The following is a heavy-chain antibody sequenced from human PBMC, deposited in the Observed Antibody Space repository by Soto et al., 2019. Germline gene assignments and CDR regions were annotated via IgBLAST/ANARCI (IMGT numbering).Heavy chain of an antibody. D-gene: IGHD3-3*01. J-gene: IGHJ6*02. CDR2: INPNSGGT. V-gene: IGHV1-2*04. CDR1: GYTFPGYY. CDR3: ARSAYYDFTGNNTTSGMDV. Sequence: ASVKVSCKASGYTFPGYYVHWVRQAPGQGLEWRGWINPNSGGTNYAQKFQGWVTMTRDTSISTAYMELSRLRSDDTAVYYCARSAYYDFTGNNTTSGMDVWGQGTTVTVSS.